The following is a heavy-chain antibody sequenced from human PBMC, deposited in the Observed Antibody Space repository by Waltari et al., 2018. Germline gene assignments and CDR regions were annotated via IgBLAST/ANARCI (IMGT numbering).Heavy chain of an antibody. D-gene: IGHD3-22*01. Sequence: EVQLVETGGGLIQPGGSLRLSCAASGFTVDNNYISWVRQAPGKGREGVLVSFGGLTTYYADSVKGRFTISRDTSKNTVYLQMNSLRAEDTAVYFCARGYSDNSGYHATYFGYWGQGTLVTISS. V-gene: IGHV3-53*02. J-gene: IGHJ4*02. CDR2: SFGGLTT. CDR3: ARGYSDNSGYHATYFGY. CDR1: GFTVDNNY.